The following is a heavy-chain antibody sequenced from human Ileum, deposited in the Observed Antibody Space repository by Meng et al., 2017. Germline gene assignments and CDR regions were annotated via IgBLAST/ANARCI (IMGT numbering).Heavy chain of an antibody. J-gene: IGHJ3*02. D-gene: IGHD5-18*01. Sequence: ASVKVSCKASGYTFTGYYMHWVRQAPGQGLEWMGWINPNSGGTNYAQKFQGRVTMTRDTSISTAYMELSRLRSDDTAVYYCARRWIQLWSCAFDIWGQGTMVTVSS. CDR2: INPNSGGT. CDR1: GYTFTGYY. V-gene: IGHV1-2*02. CDR3: ARRWIQLWSCAFDI.